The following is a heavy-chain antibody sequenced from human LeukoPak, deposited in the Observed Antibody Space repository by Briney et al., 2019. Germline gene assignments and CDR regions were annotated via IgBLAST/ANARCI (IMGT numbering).Heavy chain of an antibody. CDR3: ARDQGEYECYFDY. CDR1: GFTFSSYG. D-gene: IGHD2-2*01. J-gene: IGHJ4*02. V-gene: IGHV3-30*02. CDR2: IRYDGSNK. Sequence: PGGSLRLSCAASGFTFSSYGMHWVRQAPGKGLEWVAFIRYDGSNKYYADSVKGRFTISRDNSKNTLYLQMNSLRAEDTAVYYCARDQGEYECYFDYWGQGTLVTVSS.